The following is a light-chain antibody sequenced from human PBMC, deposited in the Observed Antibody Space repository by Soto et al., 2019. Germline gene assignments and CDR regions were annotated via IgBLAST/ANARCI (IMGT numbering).Light chain of an antibody. V-gene: IGKV3-20*01. CDR3: QQYGSSYT. J-gene: IGKJ2*01. CDR1: QSVSSSY. Sequence: EIVLTQSPGTLSLSPGERATLSCRASQSVSSSYLAWYQQKPGQAPRLLIYGASSRATDIPDRFSGSGSGTYFTLTISRLEPEDFAVYYCQQYGSSYTFGQGTKLEIK. CDR2: GAS.